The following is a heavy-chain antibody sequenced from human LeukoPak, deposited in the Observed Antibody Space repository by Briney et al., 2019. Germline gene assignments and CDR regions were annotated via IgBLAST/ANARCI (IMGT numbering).Heavy chain of an antibody. J-gene: IGHJ4*02. D-gene: IGHD2/OR15-2a*01. CDR1: GFTFDGYA. Sequence: LRLSCEASGFTFDGYAMHWVRQAPGKGLEWVSGISWNSETKEYVDSVKGRFTISRDNAKNSLYLQMDALTPDDTALYYCAKDTAEYFGLDYWGQGTLVTVSS. CDR3: AKDTAEYFGLDY. CDR2: ISWNSETK. V-gene: IGHV3-9*01.